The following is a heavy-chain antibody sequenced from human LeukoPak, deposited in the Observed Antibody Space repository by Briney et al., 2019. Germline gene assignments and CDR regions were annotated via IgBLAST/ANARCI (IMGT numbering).Heavy chain of an antibody. J-gene: IGHJ6*03. V-gene: IGHV4-34*01. D-gene: IGHD6-6*01. CDR1: GGSFSGYY. CDR2: INHSGST. CDR3: ARVPQRYSSSSSYYHMDV. Sequence: SETLSLTCAVYGGSFSGYYWSWIRQPPGKGLEWIGEINHSGSTNYNPSLKSRVTISVDTSKNQFSLKLSSVTAADTAVYYCARVPQRYSSSSSYYHMDVWGKGTTVTVSS.